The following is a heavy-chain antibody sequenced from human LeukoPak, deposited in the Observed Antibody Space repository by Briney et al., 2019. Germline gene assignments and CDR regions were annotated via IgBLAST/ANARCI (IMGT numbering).Heavy chain of an antibody. CDR1: GGTFSSYA. J-gene: IGHJ6*03. V-gene: IGHV1-69*05. Sequence: GASVKVSCKAYGGTFSSYAISWVRQAPGQGLEWMGGIIPISGTADYAQKFQGRVTISTDESTSTAYMELSSLRSEDTAVYYCVRVKYYDSTGYYYYYYMDVWGKGTTVTVSS. CDR2: IIPISGTA. CDR3: VRVKYYDSTGYYYYYYMDV. D-gene: IGHD3-22*01.